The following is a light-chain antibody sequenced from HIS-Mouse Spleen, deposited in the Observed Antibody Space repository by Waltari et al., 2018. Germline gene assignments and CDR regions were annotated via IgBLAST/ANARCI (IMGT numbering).Light chain of an antibody. V-gene: IGLV2-8*01. CDR2: EVS. CDR3: SSYAGSNNVV. CDR1: SSDAGGYNC. J-gene: IGLJ2*01. Sequence: QSALTQPPSASGSPGQSVTISCTGTSSDAGGYNCVSGYQHHPGKAPKLMIYEVSKRPSGVPDRFSGSKSGNTASLTVSGLQAEDEADYYCSSYAGSNNVVFGGGTKLTVL.